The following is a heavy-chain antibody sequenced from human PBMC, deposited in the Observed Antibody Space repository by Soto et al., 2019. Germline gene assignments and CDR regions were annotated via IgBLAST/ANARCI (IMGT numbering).Heavy chain of an antibody. D-gene: IGHD3-22*01. CDR2: ISAYNGNT. Sequence: QVQLVQSGAEVKKPGASVKVSCKASGYTFSSFGSSWVRQAPGQGLEWMGWISAYNGNTNYAQNLQGRVTMTTDTSTGTAYMEVRSLTSDDTAVYYCARDGSGYYYYYYGMDVWGQGTTVTVSS. CDR3: ARDGSGYYYYYYGMDV. CDR1: GYTFSSFG. J-gene: IGHJ6*02. V-gene: IGHV1-18*01.